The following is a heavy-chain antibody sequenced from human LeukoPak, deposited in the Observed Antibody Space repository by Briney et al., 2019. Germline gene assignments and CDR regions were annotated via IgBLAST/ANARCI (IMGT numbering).Heavy chain of an antibody. J-gene: IGHJ4*02. D-gene: IGHD5-12*01. CDR2: IYYSGST. Sequence: SETLSLTCTVSGGSISSYYWSWLRQPPGKGLEWLGYIYYSGSTNYNPSLQSQVTISLDTSKNQSSLKLSSVTAADTAVYYCASHPSSGYDHFDHWGQGTLVTVSS. CDR1: GGSISSYY. CDR3: ASHPSSGYDHFDH. V-gene: IGHV4-59*01.